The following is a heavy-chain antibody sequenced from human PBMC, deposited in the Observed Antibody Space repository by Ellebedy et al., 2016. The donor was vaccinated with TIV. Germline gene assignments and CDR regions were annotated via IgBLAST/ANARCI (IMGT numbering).Heavy chain of an antibody. CDR2: IYPADSDT. J-gene: IGHJ4*02. CDR3: TRLGVTRSGWYSRNSFDY. CDR1: GYTFTNYW. Sequence: GGSLRLCXRGSGYTFTNYWVGWVRQMPGKGLEWMGIIYPADSDTRYSPSFQGQVTISVDKSISTAYLQWSSLKASDSATYYCTRLGVTRSGWYSRNSFDYWGQGTLVTVSS. D-gene: IGHD6-19*01. V-gene: IGHV5-51*01.